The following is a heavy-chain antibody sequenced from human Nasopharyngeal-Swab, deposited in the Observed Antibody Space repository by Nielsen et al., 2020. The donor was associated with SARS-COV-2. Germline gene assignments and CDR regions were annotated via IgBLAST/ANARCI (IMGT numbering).Heavy chain of an antibody. V-gene: IGHV3-7*01. CDR1: GFNISTYW. J-gene: IGHJ6*02. D-gene: IGHD3-10*01. Sequence: ETLSLSCAASGFNISTYWMSWVRQAPGKGLEWVANIKQDGSEKYFIDSVKGRFTISRDNAKNSLYLQMNSLRAEDTAVYYCASDWSSGSGSSYYYYGMDVWGQGTTVTVSS. CDR2: IKQDGSEK. CDR3: ASDWSSGSGSSYYYYGMDV.